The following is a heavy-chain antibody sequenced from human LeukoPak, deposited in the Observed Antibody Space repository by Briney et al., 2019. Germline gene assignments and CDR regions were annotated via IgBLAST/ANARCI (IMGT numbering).Heavy chain of an antibody. V-gene: IGHV3-21*01. J-gene: IGHJ3*01. CDR3: ARGFYGTGSSGYYF. D-gene: IGHD3-22*01. Sequence: GGSLRLSCAASGFTFSSYSMNWVRQAPGKGLEWVSSISSSSSYIYYADSVKGRFTISRDNAKNSLYLQMNSLRAEDTAVYYCARGFYGTGSSGYYFWGQGTMVTVSS. CDR1: GFTFSSYS. CDR2: ISSSSSYI.